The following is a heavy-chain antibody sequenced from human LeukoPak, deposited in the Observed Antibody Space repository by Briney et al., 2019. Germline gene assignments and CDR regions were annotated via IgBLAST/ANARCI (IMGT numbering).Heavy chain of an antibody. D-gene: IGHD6-13*01. CDR2: IWYDGRNK. J-gene: IGHJ4*02. CDR3: ARDPSRPYSSSWLDY. Sequence: QPGRSLRLSCAASGFTFSSYGMLWVRQAPGKGLEWVAVIWYDGRNKYYADSVKGRFTISRDNSKNTLYLQMNSLRAEDTAVYYCARDPSRPYSSSWLDYWGQGTLVTVSS. V-gene: IGHV3-33*01. CDR1: GFTFSSYG.